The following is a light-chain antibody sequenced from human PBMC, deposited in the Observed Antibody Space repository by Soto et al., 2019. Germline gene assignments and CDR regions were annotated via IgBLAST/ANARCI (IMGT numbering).Light chain of an antibody. V-gene: IGKV3-20*01. CDR3: QHYRTS. J-gene: IGKJ4*01. CDR2: GAS. Sequence: EIVLTQSPGTLSLSPGERATLSCRASQNVSSSYLAWYQQKPGQAPRQLIYGASSRATGIPDRFSGSGSGPDFTLTITRLEAEDFAVYYCQHYRTSFGGGTRVEIK. CDR1: QNVSSSY.